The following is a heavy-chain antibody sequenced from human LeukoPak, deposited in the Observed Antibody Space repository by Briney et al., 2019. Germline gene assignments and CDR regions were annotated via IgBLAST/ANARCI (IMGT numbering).Heavy chain of an antibody. CDR3: ARSWDFWSGFGD. CDR2: IRYDGSNK. D-gene: IGHD3-3*01. V-gene: IGHV3-30*02. CDR1: GFTFSSYG. J-gene: IGHJ4*02. Sequence: GGSLRLSCAASGFTFSSYGMHWVRQAPGKGLEWVAFIRYDGSNKYYADSVKGRFTISRDNAKNSLYLQMNSLRAEDTAVYYCARSWDFWSGFGDWGQGTLVTVSS.